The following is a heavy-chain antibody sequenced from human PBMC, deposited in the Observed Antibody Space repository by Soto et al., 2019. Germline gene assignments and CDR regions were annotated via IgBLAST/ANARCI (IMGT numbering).Heavy chain of an antibody. D-gene: IGHD3-10*01. Sequence: EVQLVESGGGLVQPGGSLRLSCAASGFTFSLYSMNWIRQAPGKGLEWVSYISSVSSSTIDYADAVRGRFTISRDNAKNSLYLQMNSLRDEDTAVYYCARRGLTALDYWGQGTLVTVSS. CDR3: ARRGLTALDY. CDR1: GFTFSLYS. CDR2: ISSVSSSTI. J-gene: IGHJ4*02. V-gene: IGHV3-48*02.